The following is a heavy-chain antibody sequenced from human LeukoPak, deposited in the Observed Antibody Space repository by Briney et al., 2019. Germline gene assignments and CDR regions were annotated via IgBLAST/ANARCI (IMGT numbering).Heavy chain of an antibody. D-gene: IGHD4-17*01. Sequence: GSLRPSCVASGFTFSDYYMSWLRQAPGKGLEWVSYISSSGSTIYYADSVKGRFTISRDNAKNSLYPQMNSLRAEDTAVYYCARMAYGDYVNWFDPWGQGTLVTVSS. CDR2: ISSSGSTI. V-gene: IGHV3-11*01. CDR1: GFTFSDYY. CDR3: ARMAYGDYVNWFDP. J-gene: IGHJ5*02.